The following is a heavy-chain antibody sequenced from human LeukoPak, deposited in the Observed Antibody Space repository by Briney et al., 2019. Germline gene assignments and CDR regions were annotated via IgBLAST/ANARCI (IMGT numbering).Heavy chain of an antibody. V-gene: IGHV4-39*01. D-gene: IGHD2-21*01. CDR2: ISYSGSI. J-gene: IGHJ4*02. CDR1: GGSISSRPYY. Sequence: SETLSLTCTVSGGSISSRPYYWGWVRQPPRKGLEWIGSISYSGSIHYNPSLKSRVTISADTSKNHFSLRLSSVTAADTAVYYCATLEIGDYYFDYWGQGTLVTVSS. CDR3: ATLEIGDYYFDY.